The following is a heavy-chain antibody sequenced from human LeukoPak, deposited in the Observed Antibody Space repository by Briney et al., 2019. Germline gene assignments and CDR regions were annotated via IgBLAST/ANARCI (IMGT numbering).Heavy chain of an antibody. D-gene: IGHD6-13*01. Sequence: SETLSLTCAVYGGSFSGYYWSWIRQPPGKGLEWIGEINHSGGTNYNPSLKSRVTISVDTSKHQFSLKLSPVTAADTAVYYCARVPRIAAAGMWFDPWGQGTLVTVTS. V-gene: IGHV4-34*01. CDR1: GGSFSGYY. CDR2: INHSGGT. CDR3: ARVPRIAAAGMWFDP. J-gene: IGHJ5*02.